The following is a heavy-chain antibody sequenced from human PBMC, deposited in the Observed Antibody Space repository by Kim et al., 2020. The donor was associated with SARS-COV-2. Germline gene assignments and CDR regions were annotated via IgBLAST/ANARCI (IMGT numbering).Heavy chain of an antibody. V-gene: IGHV4-39*01. Sequence: SRGSTHYPPSLKRRVTISVDTSNNQFSLKLSFVTAADTAVYYCARSMDVWGQGTTVTVSS. J-gene: IGHJ6*02. CDR2: SRGST. CDR3: ARSMDV.